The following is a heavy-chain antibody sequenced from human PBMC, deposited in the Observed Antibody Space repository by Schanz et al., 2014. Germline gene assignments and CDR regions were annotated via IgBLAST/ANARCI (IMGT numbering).Heavy chain of an antibody. D-gene: IGHD2-2*01. V-gene: IGHV1-46*01. CDR2: INPSEGGT. J-gene: IGHJ3*02. CDR3: ARGTMPGTFDI. CDR1: GYTFTNFY. Sequence: QVQLVQSGTEVKKPGASVKVSCKASGYTFTNFYIHWVRQAPGQGLEWVGIINPSEGGTSFPQKFKDRLTMTRDTSTSTFYMELSSLRYEDTALYYCARGTMPGTFDIWGQGTMVTVSS.